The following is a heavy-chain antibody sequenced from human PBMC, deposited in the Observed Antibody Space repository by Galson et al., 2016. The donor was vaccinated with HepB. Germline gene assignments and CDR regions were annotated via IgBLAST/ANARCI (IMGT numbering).Heavy chain of an antibody. D-gene: IGHD2-15*01. V-gene: IGHV1-18*01. CDR2: ISAYDGHT. CDR3: ARDQAPLPGDY. CDR1: GYTSTSRG. J-gene: IGHJ4*02. Sequence: SVKVSCKASGYTSTSRGISWVRQAPGQGLEWMGWISAYDGHTNYGQKLQDRLTMTTDTSTSTAYMELRSLRSDDTAVYYCARDQAPLPGDYWGQGTLVTVFS.